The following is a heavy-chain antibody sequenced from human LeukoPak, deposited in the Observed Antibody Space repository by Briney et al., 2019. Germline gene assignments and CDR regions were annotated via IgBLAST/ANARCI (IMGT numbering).Heavy chain of an antibody. D-gene: IGHD3-3*01. J-gene: IGHJ4*02. CDR3: ARAQTIFGVVIMGS. CDR2: INPNSGGT. CDR1: GGTFSSYA. V-gene: IGHV1-2*06. Sequence: GASVKVSCKASGGTFSSYAISWVRQAPGQGLEWMGRINPNSGGTNYAQKFQGRVTMTRDTSISTAYMELSRLRSDDTAVYYCARAQTIFGVVIMGSWGQGTLVTVSS.